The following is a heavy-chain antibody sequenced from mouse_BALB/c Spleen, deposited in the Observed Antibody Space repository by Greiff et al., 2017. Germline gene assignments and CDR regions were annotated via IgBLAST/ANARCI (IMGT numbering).Heavy chain of an antibody. CDR2: ISYSGST. D-gene: IGHD2-4*01. Sequence: EVQLQESGPGLVKPSQSLSLTCTVTGYSITSDYAWNWIRQFPGNKLEWMGYISYSGSTSYNPSLKSRISITRDTSKNQFFLQLNSVTTEDTATYYCARASTMTYYFDYWGQGTTLTVSS. V-gene: IGHV3-2*02. J-gene: IGHJ2*01. CDR1: GYSITSDYA. CDR3: ARASTMTYYFDY.